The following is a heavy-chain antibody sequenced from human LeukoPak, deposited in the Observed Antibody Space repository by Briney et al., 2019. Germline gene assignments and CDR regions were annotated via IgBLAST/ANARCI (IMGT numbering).Heavy chain of an antibody. V-gene: IGHV3-66*02. J-gene: IGHJ4*02. CDR3: ARELH. Sequence: AGGSLRLSCAVSGFTVSSNYMNWVRQAPGKGLEWVSVIYSGGTTYYADSVKGRFTISRDNSKNTLYLQMNSLGTEDTAVYYCARELHLGQGTLVTVSS. CDR1: GFTVSSNY. CDR2: IYSGGTT. D-gene: IGHD4-23*01.